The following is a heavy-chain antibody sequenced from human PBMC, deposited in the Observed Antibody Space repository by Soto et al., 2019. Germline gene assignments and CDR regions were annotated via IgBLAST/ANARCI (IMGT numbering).Heavy chain of an antibody. CDR1: GFSVSSSGEG. CDR3: AHSHRGPRDF. V-gene: IGHV2-5*02. J-gene: IGHJ4*02. CDR2: IYWDDDK. D-gene: IGHD5-12*01. Sequence: SGPTLVNPTQTLTLTCTVSGFSVSSSGEGVGWIRQPPGKALEWLALIYWDDDKRYNSSLKSRLTITKDTSRDQVVLAMTNMDPMDTATYFCAHSHRGPRDFWGPGILVTVSS.